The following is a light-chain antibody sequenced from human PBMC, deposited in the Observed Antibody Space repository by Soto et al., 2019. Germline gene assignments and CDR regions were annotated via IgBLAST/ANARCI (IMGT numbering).Light chain of an antibody. Sequence: EIVLTQSPGTLSLSPGERATLSCRASQTISSSFLAWYQQKPGQAPRLLIYRASRRAPGIPDRFSGSGSWTEFTLTFSRLEPEDFAVYYCHQFGSSPLDTFGPGNKVEIK. J-gene: IGKJ3*01. CDR2: RAS. CDR1: QTISSSF. V-gene: IGKV3-20*01. CDR3: HQFGSSPLDT.